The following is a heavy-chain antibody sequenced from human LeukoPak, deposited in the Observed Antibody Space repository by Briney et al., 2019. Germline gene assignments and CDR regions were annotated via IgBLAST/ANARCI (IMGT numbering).Heavy chain of an antibody. CDR1: GFTFSNYA. J-gene: IGHJ4*02. CDR2: ISHDSGIK. Sequence: PGGSLRLSCAASGFTFSNYAFSWVRQAPGKGLEWISYISHDSGIKYYADSVRGRFTISRDNAKNSLYLQMHSLRAEDTAVYFCVRDNPRCCGVVPANVDDYWGQGTLVTVSS. CDR3: VRDNPRCCGVVPANVDDY. D-gene: IGHD2-15*01. V-gene: IGHV3-48*01.